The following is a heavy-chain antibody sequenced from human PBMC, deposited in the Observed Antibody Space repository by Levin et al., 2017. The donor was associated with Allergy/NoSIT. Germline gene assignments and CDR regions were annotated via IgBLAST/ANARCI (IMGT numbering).Heavy chain of an antibody. CDR3: ARRVVRDGYNYGFDAFDI. CDR2: INHSGST. Sequence: SETLSLTCAVYGGSFSGYYWSWIRQPPGKGLEWIGEINHSGSTNYNPSLKSRVTISVDTSKNQFSLKLSSVTAADTAVYYCARRVVRDGYNYGFDAFDIWGQGTMVTVSS. J-gene: IGHJ3*02. V-gene: IGHV4-34*01. CDR1: GGSFSGYY. D-gene: IGHD5-24*01.